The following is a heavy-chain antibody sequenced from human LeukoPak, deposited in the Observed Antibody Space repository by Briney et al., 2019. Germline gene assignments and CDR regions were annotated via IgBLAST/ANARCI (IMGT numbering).Heavy chain of an antibody. D-gene: IGHD5-12*01. J-gene: IGHJ5*02. Sequence: GESLKISCKGSGYDFTNYWIGWVRQMPGKGLEWMGIIYPGDSDTRYSPSLQGQVTISADKSISTAYLQWSSLKASDTAMYYCARYDSGYDSYWFDPWGQGTLVTVSS. CDR1: GYDFTNYW. CDR3: ARYDSGYDSYWFDP. CDR2: IYPGDSDT. V-gene: IGHV5-51*01.